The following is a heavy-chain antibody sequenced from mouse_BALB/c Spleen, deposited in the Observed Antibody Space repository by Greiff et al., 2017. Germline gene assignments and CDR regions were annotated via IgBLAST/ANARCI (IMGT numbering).Heavy chain of an antibody. CDR1: GFTFSSYG. D-gene: IGHD1-1*01. J-gene: IGHJ2*01. Sequence: DVMLVESGGGLVQPGGSLKLSCAASGFTFSSYGMSWVRQTPDKRLELVATINSNGGSTYYPDSVKGRFTISRDNAKNTLYLQMSSLKSEDTAMYYCARDPLLFDYWGQGTTLTVSS. CDR3: ARDPLLFDY. CDR2: INSNGGST. V-gene: IGHV5-6-3*01.